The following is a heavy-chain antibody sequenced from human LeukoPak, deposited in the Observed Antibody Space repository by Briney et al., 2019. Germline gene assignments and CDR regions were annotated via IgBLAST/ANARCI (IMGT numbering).Heavy chain of an antibody. CDR2: ISGSGGST. J-gene: IGHJ4*02. CDR1: GFTFSIYA. D-gene: IGHD1-26*01. V-gene: IGHV3-23*01. Sequence: GGSLRLSCAASGFTFSIYAMSWVRQAPGKGLEWVSAISGSGGSTYYADSVKGRFTISRDNSKNTLYLQMNSLRAEDTAVYYCARTYSGSPGDYWGQGTLVTVSS. CDR3: ARTYSGSPGDY.